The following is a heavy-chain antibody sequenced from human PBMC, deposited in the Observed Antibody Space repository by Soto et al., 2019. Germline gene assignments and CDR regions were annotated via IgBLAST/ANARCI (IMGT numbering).Heavy chain of an antibody. CDR3: AKVLQGIVGPDSYYYYYYGMDV. CDR2: ISGSGGST. D-gene: IGHD1-26*01. J-gene: IGHJ6*02. Sequence: EVQLLESGGGLVQPGGSLRLSCAASGFTFSSYAMSWVRQAPGKGLEWVSAISGSGGSTYYADSVKGRFTISRDNSKNTLYLQMNSLRAEDTGVYYCAKVLQGIVGPDSYYYYYYGMDVWGQGTTVAVSS. CDR1: GFTFSSYA. V-gene: IGHV3-23*01.